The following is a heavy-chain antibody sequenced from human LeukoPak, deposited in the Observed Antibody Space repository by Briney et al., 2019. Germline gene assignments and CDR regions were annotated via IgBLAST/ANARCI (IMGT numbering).Heavy chain of an antibody. CDR1: GFTFSSYW. V-gene: IGHV3-74*01. Sequence: GSLRLSCAASGFTFSSYWMHWVRQAPGKGLVWVSRINSGGSSTSYSDSVKGRFTISRDNAKNTLYLQMNSLRAEDTAVYYCARGGLSYCSSTSCYTSEVYYYYYMDVWGKGTTVTVSS. J-gene: IGHJ6*03. CDR2: INSGGSST. CDR3: ARGGLSYCSSTSCYTSEVYYYYYMDV. D-gene: IGHD2-2*02.